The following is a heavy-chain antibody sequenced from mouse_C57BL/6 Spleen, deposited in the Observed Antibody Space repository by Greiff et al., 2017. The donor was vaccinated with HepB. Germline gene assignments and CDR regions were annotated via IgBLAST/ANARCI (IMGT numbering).Heavy chain of an antibody. J-gene: IGHJ2*01. CDR3: ARTARIKY. Sequence: EVKLQESGPGLVKPSQSLSLTCTVTGYSITSGYGWNWIRQFPGNKLEWMGYISYSGSTNYNPSLKSRTSITPDTSKNQFFLQLNSVTTEDTATYYCARTARIKYWGQGTTLTVSS. CDR2: ISYSGST. CDR1: GYSITSGYG. V-gene: IGHV3-2*02. D-gene: IGHD1-2*01.